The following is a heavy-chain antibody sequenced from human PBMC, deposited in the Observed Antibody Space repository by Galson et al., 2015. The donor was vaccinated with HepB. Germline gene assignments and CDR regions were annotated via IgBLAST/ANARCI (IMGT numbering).Heavy chain of an antibody. CDR3: AKNTIAAAGTSYYYTMDV. CDR1: GFTFSSYA. V-gene: IGHV3-23*01. Sequence: SLRLSCAVSGFTFSSYAMSWVRQAPGKGLEWVSAISGSGGSTYYADSLKGRFTISRDTSKNTLSLHVNSLRAEDSAVYYCAKNTIAAAGTSYYYTMDVWGRGTTVTVSS. J-gene: IGHJ6*02. CDR2: ISGSGGST. D-gene: IGHD6-13*01.